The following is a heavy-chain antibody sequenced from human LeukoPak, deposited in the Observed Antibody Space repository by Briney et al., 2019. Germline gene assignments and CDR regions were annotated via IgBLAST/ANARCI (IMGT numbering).Heavy chain of an antibody. CDR3: ARWDFGGATIRHFDY. D-gene: IGHD1-26*01. J-gene: IGHJ4*02. CDR2: IYHSGST. Sequence: PSETLSLTCTVSGYSISSGYYWGWIRQPPGKGLEWIGSIYHSGSTYYNPSLKSRVTISVDTSKNQFSLKLSSVTAADTAVYYCARWDFGGATIRHFDYWGQGTLVTVSS. V-gene: IGHV4-38-2*02. CDR1: GYSISSGYY.